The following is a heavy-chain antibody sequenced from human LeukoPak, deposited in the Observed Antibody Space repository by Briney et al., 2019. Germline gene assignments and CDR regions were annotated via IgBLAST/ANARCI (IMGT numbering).Heavy chain of an antibody. CDR1: GGTISSYY. CDR2: IDYSGST. Sequence: SETLSLTCTVSGGTISSYYWSWIRQPPGKGLEWIGYIDYSGSTNYNPSPKSRVTTSVDTSRNHFSQMLSSVTTADMAVYYCARDRYSSGSSITNWFDPWGQGTLVTASS. CDR3: ARDRYSSGSSITNWFDP. V-gene: IGHV4-59*01. J-gene: IGHJ5*02. D-gene: IGHD6-19*01.